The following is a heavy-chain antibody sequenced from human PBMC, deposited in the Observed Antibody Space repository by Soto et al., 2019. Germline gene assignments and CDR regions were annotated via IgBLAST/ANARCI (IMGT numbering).Heavy chain of an antibody. V-gene: IGHV3-48*03. CDR1: GFTFSSYE. J-gene: IGHJ2*01. CDR2: ISSSGSTI. Sequence: LRLSCAASGFTFSSYEMNWDRQAPGKGLEWVSYISSSGSTIYYADSVKGRFTISRDNAKNSLYLQMNSLRAEDTAVYYCARSSGWCFDLWGRGTLVTVSS. CDR3: ARSSGWCFDL.